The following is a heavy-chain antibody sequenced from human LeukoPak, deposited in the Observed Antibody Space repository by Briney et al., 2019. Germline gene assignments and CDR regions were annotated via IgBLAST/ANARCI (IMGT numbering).Heavy chain of an antibody. D-gene: IGHD3-22*01. CDR2: ISWNSGSI. CDR1: GFTFDDYA. V-gene: IGHV3-9*01. Sequence: GRSLRLSCAASGFTFDDYAMHWVRQAPGKGLEWVSGISWNSGSIGYADSVKGRFTISRDNAKNSLYLQMNSLRAEDTAVYYCASTRMDYYDSSGEFDYWGQGTLVTVSS. J-gene: IGHJ4*02. CDR3: ASTRMDYYDSSGEFDY.